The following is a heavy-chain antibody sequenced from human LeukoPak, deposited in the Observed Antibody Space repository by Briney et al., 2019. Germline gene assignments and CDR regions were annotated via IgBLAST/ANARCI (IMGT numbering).Heavy chain of an antibody. CDR3: AVSGGRTSYYYYYYMDV. Sequence: ASVKVSCKVSGYTLTELSMHWVRQAPGKGLEWMGGFDPEDGETIYAQKFQGRVTMTEDTSTDTAYMELSSLRSEDTAVYYCAVSGGRTSYYYYYYMDVWGKGTTVTIS. CDR2: FDPEDGET. V-gene: IGHV1-24*01. D-gene: IGHD3-16*01. CDR1: GYTLTELS. J-gene: IGHJ6*03.